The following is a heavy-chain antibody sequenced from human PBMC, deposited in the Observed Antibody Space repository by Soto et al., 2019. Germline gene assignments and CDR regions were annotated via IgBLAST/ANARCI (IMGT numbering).Heavy chain of an antibody. J-gene: IGHJ6*02. CDR3: ARGGWGSCSGGSCYPLFWYYYGMDV. CDR2: INHSGST. V-gene: IGHV4-34*01. Sequence: QVQLQQRGAGLLKPSETLSLTCAVYGGSFSGYYWSWIRQPPGKGLEWIGEINHSGSTNYNPSLKSRVTISVDTSKYQFCLQLCSVTAADAAVYYCARGGWGSCSGGSCYPLFWYYYGMDVWGQGTTVTVSS. D-gene: IGHD2-15*01. CDR1: GGSFSGYY.